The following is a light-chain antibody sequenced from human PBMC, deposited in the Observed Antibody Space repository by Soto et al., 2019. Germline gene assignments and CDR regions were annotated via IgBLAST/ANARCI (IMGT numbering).Light chain of an antibody. CDR2: LEGSGSY. CDR1: SGHSSYI. V-gene: IGLV4-60*03. CDR3: ETWDSNTVV. J-gene: IGLJ2*01. Sequence: QAVVTQSSSASASLGSSVKLTCTLSSGHSSYIIAWHQQQPGKAPRYLMKLEGSGSYNKGSGVPDRFSGSSSGADRYLTISNLQSEDEADYYCETWDSNTVVFGGGTQLTV.